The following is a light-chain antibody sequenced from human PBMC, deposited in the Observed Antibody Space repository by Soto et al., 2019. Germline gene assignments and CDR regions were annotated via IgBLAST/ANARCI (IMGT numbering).Light chain of an antibody. Sequence: EIVLTQSPATLSLSPGERATISCGASQSISSYLAWYQQKPGMAPRLLIYDASSRDSGIPDRFSGSGSGTVFSLTISMLHPEYVAEYYRQQYGGSLTFGPGTQVDIK. CDR1: QSISSY. CDR3: QQYGGSLT. J-gene: IGKJ3*01. CDR2: DAS. V-gene: IGKV3D-20*01.